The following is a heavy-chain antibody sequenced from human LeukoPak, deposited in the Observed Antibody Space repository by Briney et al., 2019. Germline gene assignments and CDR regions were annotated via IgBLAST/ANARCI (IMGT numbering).Heavy chain of an antibody. J-gene: IGHJ6*02. D-gene: IGHD2-15*01. CDR1: GFTFSSYE. CDR2: ISSSGSTI. CDR3: ARALPSIVVVVAATPRFGMDV. V-gene: IGHV3-48*03. Sequence: GGSLRLSCAASGFTFSSYEMNWVRQAPGKGREWVSYISSSGSTIYYADSVKGRFTISRDNAKNSLYLQMNSLRAEDTAVYYCARALPSIVVVVAATPRFGMDVWGQGTTVTVSS.